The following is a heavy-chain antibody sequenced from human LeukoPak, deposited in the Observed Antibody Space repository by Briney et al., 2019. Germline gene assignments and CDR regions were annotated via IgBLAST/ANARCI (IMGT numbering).Heavy chain of an antibody. J-gene: IGHJ4*02. V-gene: IGHV4-59*01. CDR2: SYYSGST. D-gene: IGHD4-11*01. CDR1: GGSITHYY. CDR3: ARGHSNSRYYFDY. Sequence: SETLSLTCTVSGGSITHYYWTWIRQPPGKTLEWIGYSYYSGSTKYNPSLKSRVTISVDTSKNQFSLKLSSVTAADTAVYYCARGHSNSRYYFDYWGQGTLVTVSS.